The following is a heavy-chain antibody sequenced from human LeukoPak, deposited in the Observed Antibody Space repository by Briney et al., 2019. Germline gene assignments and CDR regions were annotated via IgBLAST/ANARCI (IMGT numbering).Heavy chain of an antibody. Sequence: SETLSLTCTVSGGSISSGAYYWNWIRQHPGKGLEWIGYIYYSGSTYYNPFLKSRVTMSVDTSKNQFSLKLSSVTAADTAVYYCAREVIEDWFDPWGQGTLVTVSS. J-gene: IGHJ5*02. CDR2: IYYSGST. D-gene: IGHD2/OR15-2a*01. V-gene: IGHV4-31*03. CDR3: AREVIEDWFDP. CDR1: GGSISSGAYY.